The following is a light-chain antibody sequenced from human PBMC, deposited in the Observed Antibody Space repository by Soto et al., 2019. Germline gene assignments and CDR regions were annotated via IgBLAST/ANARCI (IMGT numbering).Light chain of an antibody. J-gene: IGKJ1*01. CDR3: QHYNSYSEE. CDR2: KAS. CDR1: QPISSW. V-gene: IGKV1-5*03. Sequence: DIQMTQSPPTLSGSVGDRVTIPCRTSQPISSWLAWCQQKPGKAPKLLIYKASTLKSGGPSRLSGSGSGTEFTLTISSLQPDDFATYYCQHYNSYSEEFGQGTKVEIK.